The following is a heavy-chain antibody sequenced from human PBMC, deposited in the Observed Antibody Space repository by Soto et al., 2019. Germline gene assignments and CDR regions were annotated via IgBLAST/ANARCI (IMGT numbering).Heavy chain of an antibody. D-gene: IGHD2-15*01. J-gene: IGHJ6*02. V-gene: IGHV3-15*07. CDR3: TTVSVEGV. CDR2: IKTNTEGGTT. CDR1: GLTISNAW. Sequence: EVQLVESGGGFIYPGGSLRLSCAASGLTISNAWMNWVRQAPGKGLEWVGRIKTNTEGGTTDYAAAVKGRFTVSRDDSTTKLYLQMNRLKTEDTAVDYCTTVSVEGVWGQWTTVSVS.